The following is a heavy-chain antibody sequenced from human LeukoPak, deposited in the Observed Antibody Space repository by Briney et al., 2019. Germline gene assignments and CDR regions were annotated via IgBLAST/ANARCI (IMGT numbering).Heavy chain of an antibody. CDR2: INPKSGRT. CDR1: GYSFTYYY. CDR3: ARADFVDAGPYLIGP. Sequence: ASVKVSCKTSGYSFTYYYIHWVRQAPGQGLEWMGWINPKSGRTTSARKFQDRVTMTRDPSISTVYMDMAWLASDDAAIYFCARADFVDAGPYLIGPWGQGTLVTVSS. V-gene: IGHV1-2*02. J-gene: IGHJ5*02. D-gene: IGHD3-3*01.